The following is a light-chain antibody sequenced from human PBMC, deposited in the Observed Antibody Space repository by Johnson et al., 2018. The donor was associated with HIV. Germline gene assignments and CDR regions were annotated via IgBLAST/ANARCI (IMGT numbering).Light chain of an antibody. CDR3: GTWDTSLGGGGV. V-gene: IGLV1-51*02. Sequence: QSVLTQSPSVSAAPGQTVTISCSGSSSTIGNNYVSWYQVLPGTAPKLLIYKNNERPSGIPDRFSGSKSGTSATLGITGLQTGDEADYYCGTWDTSLGGGGVFGTGTKVTVL. CDR1: SSTIGNNY. CDR2: KNN. J-gene: IGLJ1*01.